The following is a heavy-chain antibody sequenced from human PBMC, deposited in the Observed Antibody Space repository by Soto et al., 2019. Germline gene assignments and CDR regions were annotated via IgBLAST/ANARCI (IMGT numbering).Heavy chain of an antibody. CDR2: IRGSDGST. D-gene: IGHD4-17*01. Sequence: PGGSLRLSCAASGFTFSSYAISWVRQAPGKGLEWVSAIRGSDGSTYYADSVKGRFTISRDNSKNTLYLQMNSLRAEDTAVYSCAKDPRTTVTTSEYWGQGTLVTVSS. V-gene: IGHV3-23*01. CDR3: AKDPRTTVTTSEY. CDR1: GFTFSSYA. J-gene: IGHJ4*02.